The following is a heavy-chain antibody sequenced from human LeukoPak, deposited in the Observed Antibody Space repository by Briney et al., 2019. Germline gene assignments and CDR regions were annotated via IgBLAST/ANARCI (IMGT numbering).Heavy chain of an antibody. CDR1: GYTFTSYG. J-gene: IGHJ4*02. CDR3: ARILNVDTAMVGSDY. CDR2: ISAYNGNT. Sequence: GASVKVSCKASGYTFTSYGISWVRQAPGQGLEWMGWISAYNGNTNYAQKLQGRVTMTTDTSTSTAYMELRSLRSDDTAVYYCARILNVDTAMVGSDYWGQGALVTVSS. V-gene: IGHV1-18*01. D-gene: IGHD5-18*01.